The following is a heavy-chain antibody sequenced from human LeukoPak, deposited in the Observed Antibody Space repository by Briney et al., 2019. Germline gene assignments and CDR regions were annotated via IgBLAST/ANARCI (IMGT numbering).Heavy chain of an antibody. D-gene: IGHD6-19*01. J-gene: IGHJ4*02. CDR2: IKWDGSFI. Sequence: GGSLRLSCAASGFTFDDFAMGWVRQAPGKGPEWVSDIKWDGSFIRYADSVRGRFTISRDNAKNPLDLEMNSLGVEDTAFYYCARGRIAVTGPHYFDYWGQGTLVTVSS. CDR3: ARGRIAVTGPHYFDY. V-gene: IGHV3-20*04. CDR1: GFTFDDFA.